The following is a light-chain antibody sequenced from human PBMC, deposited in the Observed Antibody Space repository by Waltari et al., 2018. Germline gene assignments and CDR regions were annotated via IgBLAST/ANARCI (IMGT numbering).Light chain of an antibody. J-gene: IGLJ2*01. CDR1: SSHIGGNT. Sequence: QSVLTQPPSASGTPGQRVTISCSGSSSHIGGNTVNWYQHLPGTAPKLLIYRNNRRPSGVPDRFSGSKSGTSASLAISGLQSEDEADYYCAAWDDSLGGPYVVFGGGTKLTVL. CDR3: AAWDDSLGGPYVV. CDR2: RNN. V-gene: IGLV1-44*01.